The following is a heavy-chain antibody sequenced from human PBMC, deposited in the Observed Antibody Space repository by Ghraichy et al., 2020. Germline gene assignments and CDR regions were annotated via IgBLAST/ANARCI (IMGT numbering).Heavy chain of an antibody. J-gene: IGHJ4*01. CDR2: IFHSGTS. CDR3: ARVDKYFDY. D-gene: IGHD3-22*01. Sequence: SQTLSLTCTVSLDSISRGYFCCWIRQPPGKGLEWIGSIFHSGTSYINPSLNSRVTISVDTSKNQFSLKLSSVTAADTAVYYCARVDKYFDYWGHGTLVTVSS. CDR1: LDSISRGYF. V-gene: IGHV4-38-2*02.